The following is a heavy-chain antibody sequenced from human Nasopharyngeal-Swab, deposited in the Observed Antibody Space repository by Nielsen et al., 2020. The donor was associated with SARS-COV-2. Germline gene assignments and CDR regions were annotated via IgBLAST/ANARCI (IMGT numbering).Heavy chain of an antibody. D-gene: IGHD3-9*01. CDR3: ARDGLRGVLTGYDY. J-gene: IGHJ4*02. Sequence: ASVKVSCKASGYTFSRHALNWVRQAPGQGLEWMGWINTNTGKATYAQGFTGRFVFSLDTSVSTASLQINTLKAEDTAVYYCARDGLRGVLTGYDYWGQGSLVTVSS. V-gene: IGHV7-4-1*02. CDR2: INTNTGKA. CDR1: GYTFSRHA.